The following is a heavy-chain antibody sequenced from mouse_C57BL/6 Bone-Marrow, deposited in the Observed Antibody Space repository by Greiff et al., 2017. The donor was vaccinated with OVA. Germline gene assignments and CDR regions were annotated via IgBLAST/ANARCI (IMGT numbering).Heavy chain of an antibody. CDR2: TFYSGIT. Sequence: EVKLMESGPSLVRPSQTLSLTCTVTGFSINSDCYWIWIRQFPGNKLEYIGYTFYSGITYYNPSLESRTYITRDTSKNQFSLKLSSVTTEDTATYYCARDQFITTVVDPYYFDYWGQGTTLTVSS. CDR3: ARDQFITTVVDPYYFDY. V-gene: IGHV3-3*01. CDR1: GFSINSDCY. J-gene: IGHJ2*01. D-gene: IGHD1-1*01.